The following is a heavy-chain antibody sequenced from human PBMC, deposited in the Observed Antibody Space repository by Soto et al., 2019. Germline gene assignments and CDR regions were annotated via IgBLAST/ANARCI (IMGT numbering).Heavy chain of an antibody. CDR1: GYIFTKYG. CDR3: ARLQLGGDRMLNWFDP. D-gene: IGHD2-21*02. Sequence: QVQVVQSGPELKKPGASVKVSCKAQGYIFTKYGIGWVRQAPGHGLEWMGLINVYNGDRKVAQKFQDRVSMITDTATDTAYMELKSLRSGDTAVYYCARLQLGGDRMLNWFDPWGQGTLVTVSS. V-gene: IGHV1-18*01. J-gene: IGHJ5*02. CDR2: INVYNGDR.